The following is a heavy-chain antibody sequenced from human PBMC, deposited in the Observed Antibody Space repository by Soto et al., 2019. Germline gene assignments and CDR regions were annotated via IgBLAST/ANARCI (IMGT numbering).Heavy chain of an antibody. J-gene: IGHJ6*02. D-gene: IGHD6-13*01. Sequence: SVKVSCKASGGTFSSYTISWVRQAPGQGLEWMGRIIPILGIANYAQKFQGRVTITADKSTSTAYMELSSLRSEDTAVYYCARGERAAAGTFYYYGMDVWGQGTTVTVSS. V-gene: IGHV1-69*02. CDR1: GGTFSSYT. CDR3: ARGERAAAGTFYYYGMDV. CDR2: IIPILGIA.